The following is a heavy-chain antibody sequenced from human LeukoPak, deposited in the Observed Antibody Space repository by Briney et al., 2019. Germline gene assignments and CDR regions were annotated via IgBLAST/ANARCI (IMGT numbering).Heavy chain of an antibody. D-gene: IGHD3-3*01. J-gene: IGHJ4*02. Sequence: PGGSLRLSCAASGFTFSSYWMNWVRRPPRKGMEWVANIKQDGSEKYYVDSVKGRFTISRDNAKNSLFLQMNSLRVEDTAVYYCARDILRGIFSVVIIWGQGTLVTVSS. CDR2: IKQDGSEK. CDR1: GFTFSSYW. V-gene: IGHV3-7*01. CDR3: ARDILRGIFSVVII.